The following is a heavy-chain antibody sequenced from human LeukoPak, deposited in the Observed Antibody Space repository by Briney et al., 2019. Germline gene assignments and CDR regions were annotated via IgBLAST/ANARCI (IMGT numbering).Heavy chain of an antibody. CDR1: GFTFSSYS. CDR2: ISSSSSYI. CDR3: AREIIGEWLYDY. D-gene: IGHD3-3*01. V-gene: IGHV3-21*01. Sequence: GGSLRLSCAASGFTFSSYSMNWVRQAPGKGLEWVSSISSSSSYIYYADSVKGRFTISRDNAKNSLYLQMNSLRAEDTAVYYRAREIIGEWLYDYWGQGTLVTVSS. J-gene: IGHJ4*02.